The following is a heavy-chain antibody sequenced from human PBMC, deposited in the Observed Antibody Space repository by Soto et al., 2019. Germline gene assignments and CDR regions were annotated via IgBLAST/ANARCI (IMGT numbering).Heavy chain of an antibody. CDR1: GGTFSSYA. Sequence: GASVKVSCKASGGTFSSYAISWVRQAPGQGLEWMGGIIPIFGTANYAQKFQGRVTITADESTSTAYMELSSLRSEDTAVYYCATHNEGSFDLYHYLLAVWAQGTTVTVSA. V-gene: IGHV1-69*13. CDR2: IIPIFGTA. D-gene: IGHD1-26*01. CDR3: ATHNEGSFDLYHYLLAV. J-gene: IGHJ6*01.